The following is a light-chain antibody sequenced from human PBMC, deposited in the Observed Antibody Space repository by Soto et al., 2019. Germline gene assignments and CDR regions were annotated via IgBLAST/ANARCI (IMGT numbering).Light chain of an antibody. CDR3: QQRSNWPIT. Sequence: DIVLTQFPATLSSSVGDRATITCRASQSIINCLAWYQQRPGQAPRLLIYDTSSLATGIPARFSGSGPGTEFTLSISSLEPEDVAVYYCQQRSNWPITFGQGTRLEIK. V-gene: IGKV3D-11*02. CDR2: DTS. J-gene: IGKJ5*01. CDR1: QSIINC.